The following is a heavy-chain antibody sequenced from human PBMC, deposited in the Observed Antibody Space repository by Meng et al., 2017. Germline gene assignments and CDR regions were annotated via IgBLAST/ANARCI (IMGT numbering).Heavy chain of an antibody. Sequence: GESLKISCAASGFTFSSYSMNWVRQAPGKGLEWVSSISSSSYIYYADSVKGRFTISRDNAKNSLYLQMNSLRAEDTAVYYCARDKYYYDSSGPNYYYYGMDVWGQGTTVTVSS. CDR2: ISSSSYI. V-gene: IGHV3-21*01. CDR1: GFTFSSYS. CDR3: ARDKYYYDSSGPNYYYYGMDV. J-gene: IGHJ6*02. D-gene: IGHD3-22*01.